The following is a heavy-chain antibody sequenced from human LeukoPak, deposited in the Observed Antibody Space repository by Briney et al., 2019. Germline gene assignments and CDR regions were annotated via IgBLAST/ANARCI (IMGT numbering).Heavy chain of an antibody. D-gene: IGHD3-10*01. V-gene: IGHV3-30*04. CDR2: ISYNGGRK. CDR3: ARQEVRSYYFEGLDY. Sequence: GWSLRLSCVASGFKFSGYAIHWVRQAPGKALQWAALISYNGGRKDYADSVKGRFTIDRDNSKNTVYLQMISLRLDDTARYFCARQEVRSYYFEGLDYWGQGNLVTVSS. CDR1: GFKFSGYA. J-gene: IGHJ4*02.